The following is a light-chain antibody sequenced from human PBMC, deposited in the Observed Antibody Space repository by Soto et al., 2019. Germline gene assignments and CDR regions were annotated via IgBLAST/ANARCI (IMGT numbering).Light chain of an antibody. J-gene: IGLJ2*01. CDR1: SGDIGSYNR. CDR3: ATWDGSLNGVV. Sequence: QSALTQPASVSGSPGQSITISCTGTSGDIGSYNRVSWYQQHPGKAPKLIIYEVTDRPSGVSNRFSGSKSGNTASLTISGLQAEDEAEYYCATWDGSLNGVVFGGGTKLTVL. CDR2: EVT. V-gene: IGLV2-14*01.